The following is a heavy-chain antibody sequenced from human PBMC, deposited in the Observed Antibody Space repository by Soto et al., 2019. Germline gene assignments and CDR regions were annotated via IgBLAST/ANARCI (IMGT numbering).Heavy chain of an antibody. CDR2: FDPRGDTT. V-gene: IGHV1-46*01. D-gene: IGHD3-22*01. Sequence: QVQLVQSGSEVKKPGASVKVSCKASGYTFTSYFIHWVRQAPGQALEWMGIFDPRGDTTSYAQKFRGRVTMTGDTSASTVYMELSSLRSEDTAFYYCARDVTYDTSGYHFDYWGQGTLVSVSS. CDR1: GYTFTSYF. CDR3: ARDVTYDTSGYHFDY. J-gene: IGHJ4*02.